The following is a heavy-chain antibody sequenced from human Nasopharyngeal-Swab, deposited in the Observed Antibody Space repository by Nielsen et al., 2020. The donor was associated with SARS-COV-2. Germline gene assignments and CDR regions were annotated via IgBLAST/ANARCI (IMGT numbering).Heavy chain of an antibody. Sequence: SETLSLTCTVSGCSISSYYWSWIRQPPGKGLEWIGYIYYSGSTNYNPSLKSRVTISVDTSKNQFSLKLSSVTAADTAVYYCARGVGDGYNKDWFDPWGQGTLVTVSS. CDR1: GCSISSYY. CDR2: IYYSGST. J-gene: IGHJ5*02. D-gene: IGHD5-24*01. V-gene: IGHV4-59*01. CDR3: ARGVGDGYNKDWFDP.